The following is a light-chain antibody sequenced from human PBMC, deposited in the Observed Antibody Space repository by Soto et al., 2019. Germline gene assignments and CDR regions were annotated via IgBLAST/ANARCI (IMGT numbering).Light chain of an antibody. CDR2: DSS. CDR1: QSISNR. Sequence: DIQMTQSPSTLYSSVGDRFTITCRASQSISNRVAWYQQKPGKAPKVLIYDSSYLESGVPSRFSGSGYGTEFILTISSLQPDDFVTYYCQHYGGMWTFGQGTKVDI. V-gene: IGKV1-5*01. CDR3: QHYGGMWT. J-gene: IGKJ1*01.